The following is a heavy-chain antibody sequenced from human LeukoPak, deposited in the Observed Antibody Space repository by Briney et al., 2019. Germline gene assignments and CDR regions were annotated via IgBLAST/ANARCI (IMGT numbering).Heavy chain of an antibody. CDR1: GGSISSGGYS. D-gene: IGHD3-10*01. Sequence: SETLSLTCAVSGGSISSGGYSWSWIRQPPGKGLEWIGYIYHSGSTYYNPSLKSRVTISVDTSKNQFSLKLSSVTAADTAVYYCSYLMRFGELLHDYWGQGTLVTVSS. V-gene: IGHV4-30-2*01. J-gene: IGHJ4*02. CDR2: IYHSGST. CDR3: SYLMRFGELLHDY.